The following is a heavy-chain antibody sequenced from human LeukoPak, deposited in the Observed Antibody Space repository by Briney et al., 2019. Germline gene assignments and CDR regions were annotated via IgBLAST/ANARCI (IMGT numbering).Heavy chain of an antibody. J-gene: IGHJ5*02. D-gene: IGHD3-3*01. Sequence: GGPLRLSCAASGFTFSSYSMNWVRQAPGKGLEWVSSISSSSSYIYYADSVKGRFTISRDNAKNSLYLQMNSLRAEDTAVYYCAREADYDFWSGYFEVNWFDPWGQGTLVTVSS. V-gene: IGHV3-21*01. CDR1: GFTFSSYS. CDR3: AREADYDFWSGYFEVNWFDP. CDR2: ISSSSSYI.